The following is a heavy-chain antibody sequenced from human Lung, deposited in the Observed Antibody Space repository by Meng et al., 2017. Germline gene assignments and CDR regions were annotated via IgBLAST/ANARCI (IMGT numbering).Heavy chain of an antibody. D-gene: IGHD4-11*01. CDR3: ARGPTTMAHDFDY. V-gene: IGHV4-34*01. CDR2: INHSGST. CDR1: GGSFSDYY. Sequence: AQLEQWGAGLLKPSGPLSLSCVVFGGSFSDYYWSWIRQPPGKGLEWIGEINHSGSTNYNPSLESRATISVDTSQNNLSLKLSSVTAADSAVYYCARGPTTMAHDFDYWGQGTLVTVSS. J-gene: IGHJ4*02.